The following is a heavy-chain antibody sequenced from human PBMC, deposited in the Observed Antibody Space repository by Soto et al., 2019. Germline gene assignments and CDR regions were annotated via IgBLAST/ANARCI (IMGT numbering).Heavy chain of an antibody. CDR3: ARDRVLGPPFDP. V-gene: IGHV1-69*13. CDR2: IIPIFGTA. J-gene: IGHJ5*02. CDR1: GGTFSSYA. D-gene: IGHD2-15*01. Sequence: SVKVSCKASGGTFSSYAISWVRQAPGQGLEWMGGIIPIFGTANYAQKFQGRVTITADESTSTAYMELSSLRSEDTAVYYCARDRVLGPPFDPWGQGTLVTVSS.